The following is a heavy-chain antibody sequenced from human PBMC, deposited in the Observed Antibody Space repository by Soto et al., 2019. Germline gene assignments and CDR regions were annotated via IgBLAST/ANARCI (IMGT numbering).Heavy chain of an antibody. J-gene: IGHJ4*02. CDR3: ARKIYDSDTGPNFHYYIDF. CDR2: IDPSDSQT. Sequence: GESLKISCKGSGYSFAGYWITWVRQKPGKGLEWMGRIDPSDSQTYYSPSFRGHVTISVTKSITTVFLQWSSLRASDTAMYYCARKIYDSDTGPNFHYYIDFWGQGTPVTVSS. V-gene: IGHV5-10-1*01. CDR1: GYSFAGYW. D-gene: IGHD3-22*01.